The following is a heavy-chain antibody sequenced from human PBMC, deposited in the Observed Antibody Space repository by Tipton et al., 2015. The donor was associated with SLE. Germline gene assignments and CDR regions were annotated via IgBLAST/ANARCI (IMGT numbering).Heavy chain of an antibody. J-gene: IGHJ5*02. D-gene: IGHD3-16*01. CDR2: IYTSGST. CDR1: GGSISSGSYY. Sequence: TLSLTCTVSGGSISSGSYYWSWIRQPAGKGLEWIGRIYTSGSTNYNPSLKSRVTISVDTSKNQFSLKLSSVTAADTAVYYCARVQAYEGFDPWGQGILVTVSS. CDR3: ARVQAYEGFDP. V-gene: IGHV4-61*02.